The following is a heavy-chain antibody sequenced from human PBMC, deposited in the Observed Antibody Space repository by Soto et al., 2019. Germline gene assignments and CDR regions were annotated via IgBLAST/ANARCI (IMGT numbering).Heavy chain of an antibody. J-gene: IGHJ4*02. CDR2: MNPNSGNT. D-gene: IGHD3-10*01. Sequence: AAVKVSCKDSRYTFTSYGISWVRQAPGQGLEWMGWMNPNSGNTGYPQKFQGRVTLTRNTSISTAYLELSSLSSEDTAVYYCARGLKLWFGQLGFDSWGQGTRVTVSS. CDR1: RYTFTSYG. V-gene: IGHV1-8*02. CDR3: ARGLKLWFGQLGFDS.